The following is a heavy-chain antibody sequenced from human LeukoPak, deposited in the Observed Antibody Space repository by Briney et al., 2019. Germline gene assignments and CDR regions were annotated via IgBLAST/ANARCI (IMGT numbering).Heavy chain of an antibody. Sequence: GGSLRLSCAASGLTFSSYEMNWVRQAPGKGLEWVSYISSSGSTIYYADSVKGRFTISRDNAKNSLYLQMNSLRAEDTAVYYCARVGAGSYYKATDYWGQGTLVTVSS. CDR1: GLTFSSYE. CDR2: ISSSGSTI. V-gene: IGHV3-48*03. J-gene: IGHJ4*02. D-gene: IGHD3-10*01. CDR3: ARVGAGSYYKATDY.